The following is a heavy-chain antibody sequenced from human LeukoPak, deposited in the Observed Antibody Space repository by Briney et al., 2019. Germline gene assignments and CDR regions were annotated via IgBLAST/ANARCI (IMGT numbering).Heavy chain of an antibody. CDR2: ISSSGGST. V-gene: IGHV3-23*01. Sequence: GGSLRLSCAASGFIFRSYAMNWVRQAPGKGLERVSTISSSGGSTYYADSVKGRFTISRDNSKNTLYLQMNSLRAEDTAIYYCAKFPKSENCFDYWGQGTLITVSS. J-gene: IGHJ4*02. CDR3: AKFPKSENCFDY. CDR1: GFIFRSYA. D-gene: IGHD3-3*01.